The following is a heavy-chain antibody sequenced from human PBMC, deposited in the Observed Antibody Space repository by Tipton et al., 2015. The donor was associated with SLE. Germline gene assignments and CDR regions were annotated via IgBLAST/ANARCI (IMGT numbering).Heavy chain of an antibody. J-gene: IGHJ4*02. CDR3: SRKREYNWNRVLGGLYFDY. CDR1: GFNFGDYA. Sequence: SLRLSCTSSGFNFGDYAMSWFRQAPGKGLEWVGSIRSKAYGGTTEYAASVKGRFTISRDDSKSTANLQVNSLKTEDTAVYYCSRKREYNWNRVLGGLYFDYWGQGTLVTVSS. D-gene: IGHD1-1*01. V-gene: IGHV3-49*03. CDR2: IRSKAYGGTT.